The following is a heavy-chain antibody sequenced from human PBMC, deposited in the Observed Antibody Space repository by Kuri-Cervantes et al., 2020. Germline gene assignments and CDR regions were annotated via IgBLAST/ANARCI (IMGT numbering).Heavy chain of an antibody. CDR3: ARGYQEMATLYYFDY. CDR1: GYTFTSYY. D-gene: IGHD5-24*01. V-gene: IGHV1-46*01. CDR2: INPSGGST. J-gene: IGHJ4*02. Sequence: ASVKVSCKASGYTFTSYYMHWVRQAPGQGLEWMGIINPSGGSTSYAQKFQGKVTMTRDTSTSTVYMELSSLRSEDTAVYYCARGYQEMATLYYFDYWGQGTLVTVSS.